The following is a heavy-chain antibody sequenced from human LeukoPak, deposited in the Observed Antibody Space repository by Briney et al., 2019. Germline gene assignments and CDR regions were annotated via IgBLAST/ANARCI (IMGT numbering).Heavy chain of an antibody. CDR3: ARGRFNVVVPAAIRRYFDY. V-gene: IGHV4-34*01. Sequence: KPSEALSLTCAVYGGSFSGYYWSWIRQPPGKGLEWIGEINHSGSTNYNPSLKSRVTISVDTSKNQFSLKLSSVTAADTAVYYCARGRFNVVVPAAIRRYFDYWGQGTLVTVSS. J-gene: IGHJ4*02. D-gene: IGHD2-2*02. CDR1: GGSFSGYY. CDR2: INHSGST.